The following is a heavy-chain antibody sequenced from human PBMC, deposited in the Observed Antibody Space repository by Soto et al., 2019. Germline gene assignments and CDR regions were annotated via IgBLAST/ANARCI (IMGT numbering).Heavy chain of an antibody. V-gene: IGHV3-7*01. CDR1: GFTFSSYW. CDR3: ARDASQLSYYSSSWYGWFDP. CDR2: IKQDGSEK. Sequence: GGSLRLSCAASGFTFSSYWMSWVRQAPGKGLEWVANIKQDGSEKYYVDSVKGRFTISRDNAKNSLYLQMNSLRAEDTAVYYCARDASQLSYYSSSWYGWFDPWGQGTLVTVSS. D-gene: IGHD6-13*01. J-gene: IGHJ5*02.